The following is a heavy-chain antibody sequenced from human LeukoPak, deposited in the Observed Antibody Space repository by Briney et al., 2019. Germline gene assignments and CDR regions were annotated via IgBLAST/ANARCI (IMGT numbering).Heavy chain of an antibody. CDR1: GGSISSGGYY. CDR3: ARDGGYSYGFDY. D-gene: IGHD5-18*01. J-gene: IGHJ4*02. Sequence: SETLSLTCTVSGGSISSGGYYWRWIRQPPGKGLEWIGYIYHSGSTYYNPSLKSRVTISVDRSKNQFSLKLSSVTAADTAVYYCARDGGYSYGFDYWGQGTLVTVSS. CDR2: IYHSGST. V-gene: IGHV4-30-2*01.